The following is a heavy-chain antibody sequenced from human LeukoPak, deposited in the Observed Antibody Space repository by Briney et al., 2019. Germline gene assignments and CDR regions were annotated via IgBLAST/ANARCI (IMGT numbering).Heavy chain of an antibody. D-gene: IGHD2-15*01. V-gene: IGHV4-34*01. Sequence: PSETLSLTCAVYGGSFSGYYWSWIRQPPGKGLEWIGEINHSGSTNYNPSLKSRVTISVDTSKNQFSLKLSSVTAADTAVYYCARDVIYYYYYSGMDVWGQGTTVTVSS. CDR1: GGSFSGYY. CDR3: ARDVIYYYYYSGMDV. CDR2: INHSGST. J-gene: IGHJ6*02.